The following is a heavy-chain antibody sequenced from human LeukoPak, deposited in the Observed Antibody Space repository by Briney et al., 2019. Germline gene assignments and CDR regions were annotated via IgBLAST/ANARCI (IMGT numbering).Heavy chain of an antibody. V-gene: IGHV4-39*01. CDR1: TASISSTPYY. D-gene: IGHD3-22*01. CDR2: IYYSGTT. CDR3: ASEAHYDSSGYYSDY. Sequence: SETLSLTCTVSTASISSTPYYWGWIRQPPGKGLEWIGNIYYSGTTYSNPSLKSRVIISVDTSKNQFSLKLNSVTAADTAVYYCASEAHYDSSGYYSDYWGQGTLVTVSS. J-gene: IGHJ4*02.